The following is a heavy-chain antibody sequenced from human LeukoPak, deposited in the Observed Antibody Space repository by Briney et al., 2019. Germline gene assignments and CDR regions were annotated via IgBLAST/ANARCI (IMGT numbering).Heavy chain of an antibody. CDR2: ICTSGST. V-gene: IGHV4-4*07. CDR3: AGLYYYGSGSSFDY. D-gene: IGHD3-10*01. CDR1: GGSISSYY. J-gene: IGHJ4*02. Sequence: SETLSLTCTVSGGSISSYYWSWIRQPAGKGLEWIGRICTSGSTNYSPSLKSRVTMSVDTSKNQFSLKLSSVTAADTAVYYCAGLYYYGSGSSFDYWGQGTLVTVSS.